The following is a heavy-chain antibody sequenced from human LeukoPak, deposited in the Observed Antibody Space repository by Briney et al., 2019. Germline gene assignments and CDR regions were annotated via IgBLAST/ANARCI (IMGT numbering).Heavy chain of an antibody. Sequence: ASVKVSCKASGYTFTSYDINWVRQATGQGLEWMGWMNPNSGNTGYAQKFQGRVTMTRDTSTSTVYMELSSLRSEDTAVYYCARVGSSSWKPLDYWGQGTLVTVSS. D-gene: IGHD6-13*01. J-gene: IGHJ4*02. V-gene: IGHV1-8*01. CDR3: ARVGSSSWKPLDY. CDR1: GYTFTSYD. CDR2: MNPNSGNT.